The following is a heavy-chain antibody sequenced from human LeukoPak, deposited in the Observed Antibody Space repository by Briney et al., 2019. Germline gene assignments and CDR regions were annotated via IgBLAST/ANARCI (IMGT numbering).Heavy chain of an antibody. Sequence: GGSLRLSCAASGFTFSSYAMSWVRQAPGKGLEWVSGISGSGGSTYYADSAKGRFTISRDNSKNTLYLQMNSLRAEDTAVYYCAKDLLYGNWNDFKYFDYWGQGTLVTVSS. CDR2: ISGSGGST. J-gene: IGHJ4*02. CDR3: AKDLLYGNWNDFKYFDY. CDR1: GFTFSSYA. V-gene: IGHV3-23*01. D-gene: IGHD1-20*01.